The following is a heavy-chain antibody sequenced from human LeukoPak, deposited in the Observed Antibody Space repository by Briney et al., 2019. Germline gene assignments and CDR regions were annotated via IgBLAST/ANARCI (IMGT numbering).Heavy chain of an antibody. V-gene: IGHV4-31*03. Sequence: SQILSLTCTVSGGSISSGGYYWSWIRQHPGKGLEWIGYIYYSGSTYYNPSLKSRVTISVDTSKNQFSLKLSSVTAADTAVYYCARDRQQLVHYFDYWGQGTLVTVSS. CDR1: GGSISSGGYY. J-gene: IGHJ4*02. CDR3: ARDRQQLVHYFDY. D-gene: IGHD6-13*01. CDR2: IYYSGST.